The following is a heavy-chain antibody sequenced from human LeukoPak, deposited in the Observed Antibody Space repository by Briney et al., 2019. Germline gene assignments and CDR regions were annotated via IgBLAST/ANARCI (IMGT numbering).Heavy chain of an antibody. CDR3: ASSLYGDFDY. D-gene: IGHD4-17*01. J-gene: IGHJ4*02. CDR2: IYSSGST. CDR1: GGAISGEVCY. V-gene: IGHV4-61*02. Sequence: SQTLSVTCTGPGGAISGEVCYWSWIRLPPGKGLEWIGRIYSSGSTNYNPSLKSRVTISVDTSKKQFSLKLSSVTAADTAVYYCASSLYGDFDYWGQGTLVTVSS.